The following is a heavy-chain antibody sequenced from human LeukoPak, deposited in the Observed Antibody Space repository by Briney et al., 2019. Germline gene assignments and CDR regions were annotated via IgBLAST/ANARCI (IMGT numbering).Heavy chain of an antibody. V-gene: IGHV4-4*07. Sequence: SETLSLTCTVSGGSISSYYWSWIRQPAGKGLEWIGRIYTSGSNNYNPSLKSRVTISVDTSKNQFSLKLSSVTAADTAVYYCAILRGCSGGSCYSPAEKDYWGQGTLVTVSS. CDR3: AILRGCSGGSCYSPAEKDY. CDR1: GGSISSYY. D-gene: IGHD2-15*01. J-gene: IGHJ4*02. CDR2: IYTSGSN.